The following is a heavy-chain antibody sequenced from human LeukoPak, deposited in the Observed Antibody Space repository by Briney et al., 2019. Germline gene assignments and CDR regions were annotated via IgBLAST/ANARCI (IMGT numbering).Heavy chain of an antibody. CDR1: GFTFSSYS. J-gene: IGHJ4*02. CDR2: ISGSSTYI. D-gene: IGHD2-2*02. Sequence: RSGGSLRLSCAASGFTFSSYSMNWVRQAPGKGLEWVSSISGSSTYIYYADSVKGRFTISRDNAKNSLYLQMNSLRAEDTAVYYCARVYPDDYWGQGTLVTVSS. V-gene: IGHV3-21*01. CDR3: ARVYPDDY.